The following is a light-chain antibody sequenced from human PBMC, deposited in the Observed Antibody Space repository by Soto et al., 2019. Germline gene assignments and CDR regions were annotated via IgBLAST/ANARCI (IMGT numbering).Light chain of an antibody. V-gene: IGLV2-14*01. Sequence: QSALTQPASVSGSPGQSITISCTGTSSDVCGYNYVSWYQQHPGKAPKLMIYAVSNRPSGVSNRFSGSKSGNTATLTISGLQAEDEADYYCCSYTVSGTYLFGTGTKVTVL. J-gene: IGLJ1*01. CDR1: SSDVCGYNY. CDR2: AVS. CDR3: CSYTVSGTYL.